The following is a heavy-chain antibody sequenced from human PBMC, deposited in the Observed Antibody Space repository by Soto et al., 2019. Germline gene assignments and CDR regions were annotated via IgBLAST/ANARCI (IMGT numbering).Heavy chain of an antibody. J-gene: IGHJ4*02. CDR2: IYSGGST. Sequence: GGSLRLSCAASGFTVSSNYMSWVRQAPGKGLEWVSVIYSGGSTDYADSVKGRFTISRHNSKNTLYLQMNSLRAEDTAVYYCATFGIAVAGHFDYWGQGTLVTVSS. CDR1: GFTVSSNY. D-gene: IGHD6-19*01. V-gene: IGHV3-53*04. CDR3: ATFGIAVAGHFDY.